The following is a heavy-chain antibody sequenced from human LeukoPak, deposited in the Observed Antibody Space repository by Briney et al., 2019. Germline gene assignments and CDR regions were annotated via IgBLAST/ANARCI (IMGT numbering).Heavy chain of an antibody. CDR3: ARHSTTVVTENWFDP. D-gene: IGHD4-23*01. CDR1: GGSISSYY. V-gene: IGHV4-59*08. CDR2: IYYSGST. J-gene: IGHJ5*02. Sequence: SETLSLTCTVSGGSISSYYWSWIRQPPGKGLEWIGYIYYSGSTNYNPSLKSRVTISVDTSKNQISLKLSSVTAADTAVYYCARHSTTVVTENWFDPWGQGTLVTVSS.